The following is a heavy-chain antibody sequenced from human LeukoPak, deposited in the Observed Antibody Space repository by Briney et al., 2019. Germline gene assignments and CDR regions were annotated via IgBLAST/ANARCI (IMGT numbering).Heavy chain of an antibody. CDR2: IYTSGST. Sequence: SETLSLTCTVSGGSISSYYWSWIRQPAGKGLEWIGRIYTSGSTNYNPSLKSRVTMSVDTSKNQFSLKLSSVTAADTAVYYCARGLSSGYYSDCYYMDVWGKGTTVTVSS. D-gene: IGHD3-22*01. CDR1: GGSISSYY. V-gene: IGHV4-4*07. J-gene: IGHJ6*03. CDR3: ARGLSSGYYSDCYYMDV.